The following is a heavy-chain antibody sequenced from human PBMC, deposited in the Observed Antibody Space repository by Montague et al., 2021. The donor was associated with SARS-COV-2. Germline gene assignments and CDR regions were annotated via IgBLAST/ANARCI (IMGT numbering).Heavy chain of an antibody. J-gene: IGHJ4*02. CDR2: ISESGSP. CDR1: GGPISRYY. CDR3: ARHRIYLGESW. D-gene: IGHD3-16*01. Sequence: SETLSLTCTVSGGPISRYYWSWIRQSPGQGLEWIAYISESGSPXXXPSPSSRVTVSVDTSKSQFSLKLTSVTAADTALYYCARHRIYLGESWWGEGTLVTVSS. V-gene: IGHV4-59*08.